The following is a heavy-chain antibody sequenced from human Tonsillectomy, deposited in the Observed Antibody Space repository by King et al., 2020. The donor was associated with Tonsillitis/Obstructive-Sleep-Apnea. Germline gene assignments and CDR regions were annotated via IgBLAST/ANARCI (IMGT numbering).Heavy chain of an antibody. D-gene: IGHD6-13*01. CDR2: IDSSRSYT. CDR1: GFTFCDYY. CDR3: AGAVAAPDNWFDP. V-gene: IGHV3-11*05. Sequence: VQLVESGGGLVKPGGSPRLSCAASGFTFCDYYMSWIRQAPGGGLGGLSIIDSSRSYTKYADSVKGRFTISRDNVKNSLYLQMKSLRAEDTAVYYCAGAVAAPDNWFDPWGQGTLVTVSS. J-gene: IGHJ5*02.